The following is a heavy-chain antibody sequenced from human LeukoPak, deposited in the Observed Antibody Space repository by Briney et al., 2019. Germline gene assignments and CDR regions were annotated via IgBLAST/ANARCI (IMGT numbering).Heavy chain of an antibody. CDR2: ISSSSSTI. D-gene: IGHD2-2*01. CDR1: GFTFSSYS. J-gene: IGHJ3*02. CDR3: ARDRSSTSSEIIDAFDI. V-gene: IGHV3-48*01. Sequence: GGSLRLSCAASGFTFSSYSMNWVRQAPGKGLEWVSYISSSSSTIYYADSVKGRFTISRDNAKNSLYLQMNSLRAEDTAVYYCARDRSSTSSEIIDAFDIWGQGTMVTVSS.